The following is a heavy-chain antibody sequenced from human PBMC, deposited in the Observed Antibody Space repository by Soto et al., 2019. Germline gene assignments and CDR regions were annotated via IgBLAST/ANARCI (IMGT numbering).Heavy chain of an antibody. CDR1: GFSRTTSGVA. CDR2: IYWDDDP. V-gene: IGHV2-5*02. Sequence: QITLKESGPTLVKPTQTLTLTCTFSGFSRTTSGVAVDWIRQPPGKALEWLALIYWDDDPRYSPSLKNRLTITGDTSENQVVLTMTNMDPVDTATYFCSYRHAAAPNAVASWGQGTMVTVSS. CDR3: SYRHAAAPNAVAS. J-gene: IGHJ3*01. D-gene: IGHD6-6*01.